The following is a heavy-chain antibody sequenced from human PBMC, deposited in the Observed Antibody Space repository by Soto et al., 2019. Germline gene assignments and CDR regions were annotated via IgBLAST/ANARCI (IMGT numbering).Heavy chain of an antibody. D-gene: IGHD4-17*01. Sequence: QVQLVESGGGVVQPGRSLRLSCAASGFTFSTYGMHWVRQAPGKGLEWVAVISDDGSNKYHADSVKGRFTISRDNPKNTLYLQINSLRVEDTAVYFWAKDEGNGDYRPYYYYGMDVWGQGTTVTVSS. CDR3: AKDEGNGDYRPYYYYGMDV. CDR1: GFTFSTYG. CDR2: ISDDGSNK. V-gene: IGHV3-30*18. J-gene: IGHJ6*02.